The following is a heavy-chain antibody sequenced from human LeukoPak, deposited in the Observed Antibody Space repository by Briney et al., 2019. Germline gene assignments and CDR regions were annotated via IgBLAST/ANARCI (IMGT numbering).Heavy chain of an antibody. J-gene: IGHJ4*02. CDR1: GFTFSSYS. CDR3: ARLVGYCSSTSCYADY. Sequence: GGSLRLSCAASGFTFSSYSMNWVRQAPGKGLEWVSYISSSSSTIYYADSVKGRFTISRDNARNSLYLQMNSLRAEDTAVYCCARLVGYCSSTSCYADYWGQGTLVTVSS. CDR2: ISSSSSTI. D-gene: IGHD2-2*01. V-gene: IGHV3-48*01.